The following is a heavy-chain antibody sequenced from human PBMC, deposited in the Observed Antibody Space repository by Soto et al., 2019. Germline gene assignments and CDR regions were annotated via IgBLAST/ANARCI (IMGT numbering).Heavy chain of an antibody. J-gene: IGHJ3*02. V-gene: IGHV1-46*01. D-gene: IGHD2-15*01. CDR3: ATYCSGGSCYPNDAFDI. CDR1: GYTFTGYY. CDR2: INPSGGST. Sequence: APVKVSCKASGYTFTGYYMHGVRQAPGQGLEWMGIINPSGGSTSYAQKFQGRVTMTRDTSTSTVYMELSSLRSEDTAVYYCATYCSGGSCYPNDAFDIWGQGTMVTVSS.